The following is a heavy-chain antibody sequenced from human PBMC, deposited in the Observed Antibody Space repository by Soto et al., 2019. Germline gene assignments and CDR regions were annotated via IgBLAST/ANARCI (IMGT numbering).Heavy chain of an antibody. V-gene: IGHV1-2*02. J-gene: IGHJ6*02. CDR2: INPNSGGT. CDR3: ARGSSRPYYYYGMDV. D-gene: IGHD6-13*01. Sequence: ASVKVSCKASGYTFTGYYMHWVRQAPGQGLEWMGWINPNSGGTNYAQKFQGRVTMTRDTSISTAYMELSRLRSDDTAVYYCARGSSRPYYYYGMDVWGQGTTVTVSS. CDR1: GYTFTGYY.